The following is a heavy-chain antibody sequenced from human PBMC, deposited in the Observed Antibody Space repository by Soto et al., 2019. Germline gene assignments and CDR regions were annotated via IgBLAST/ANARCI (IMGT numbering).Heavy chain of an antibody. CDR2: VNWNGGST. V-gene: IGHV3-20*04. CDR1: GFIFDDYG. D-gene: IGHD1-26*01. J-gene: IGHJ4*02. CDR3: VRGASLNFDY. Sequence: EVQLVESGGGVLRPGGSLRLSCAASGFIFDDYGMSWARQAPGTGLEWVSGVNWNGGSTGYADSVKGRFTISRDNAKNFLFLQMNSLRVEDTAFYYCVRGASLNFDYWGQGTLVTVSS.